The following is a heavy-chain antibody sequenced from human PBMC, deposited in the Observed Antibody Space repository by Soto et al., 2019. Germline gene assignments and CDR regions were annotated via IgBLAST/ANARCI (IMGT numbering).Heavy chain of an antibody. CDR3: AKGFWSGYYSQDSGYFDY. J-gene: IGHJ4*02. CDR1: GFTYSSYA. V-gene: IGHV3-23*01. D-gene: IGHD3-3*01. CDR2: ISGSGGST. Sequence: EVQLLESGGGLVQPGGSLRLSCAASGFTYSSYAMSWVRQAPGKGLEWVSAISGSGGSTYYADSVKGRFTISRDNSKSTLYVQMNSLRAEDTAVYYCAKGFWSGYYSQDSGYFDYWGQGTLVTVSS.